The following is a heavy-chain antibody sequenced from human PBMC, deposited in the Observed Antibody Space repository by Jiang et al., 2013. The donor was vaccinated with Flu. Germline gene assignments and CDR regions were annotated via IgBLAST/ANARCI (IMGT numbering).Heavy chain of an antibody. CDR3: ARADVVVPAAQDPLDY. CDR2: INPNSGGT. J-gene: IGHJ4*02. V-gene: IGHV1-2*02. D-gene: IGHD2-2*01. CDR1: GYTFTGYY. Sequence: GAEVKKPGASVKVSCKASGYTFTGYYMHWVRQAPGQGLEWMGWINPNSGGTNYAQKFQGRVTMTRDTSISTAYMELSRLRSDDTAVYYCARADVVVPAAQDPLDYWGQGTLVTVSS.